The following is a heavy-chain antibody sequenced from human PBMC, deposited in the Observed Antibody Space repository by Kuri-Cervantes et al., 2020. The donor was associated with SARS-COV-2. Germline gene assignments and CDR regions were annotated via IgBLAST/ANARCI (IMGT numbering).Heavy chain of an antibody. CDR2: IRSKAYGGTT. D-gene: IGHD3-3*01. Sequence: GESLKISCAAPGFTFSSYAMSWVRQAPGKGLEWVGFIRSKAYGGTTEYAASVKGRFTISRDDSKSIAYLQMNSLKTEDTAVYYCTRYDFWSGYYGYMDVWGKGTTVTVSS. V-gene: IGHV3-49*04. J-gene: IGHJ6*03. CDR3: TRYDFWSGYYGYMDV. CDR1: GFTFSSYA.